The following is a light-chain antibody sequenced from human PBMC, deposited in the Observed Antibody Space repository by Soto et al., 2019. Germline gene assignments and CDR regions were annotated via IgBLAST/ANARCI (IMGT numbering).Light chain of an antibody. CDR2: GAS. CDR1: QSVSSGF. V-gene: IGKV3-20*01. CDR3: QQFGSSPIT. Sequence: EIVLTQSPGTLSLSPGERATLSCTATQSVSSGFLAWYQQKPGQAPRLLMSGASSRATGIPDRFSGSGSGTDFPRTISRLEPEDFEAYYCQQFGSSPITFGGGTKVDIK. J-gene: IGKJ4*01.